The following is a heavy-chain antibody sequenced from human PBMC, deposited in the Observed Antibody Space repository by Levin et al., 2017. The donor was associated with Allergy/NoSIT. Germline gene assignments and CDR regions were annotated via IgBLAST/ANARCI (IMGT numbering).Heavy chain of an antibody. J-gene: IGHJ3*02. V-gene: IGHV4-30-2*01. CDR2: IYLSGST. Sequence: SQTLSLTCAVSGGSIRSGVYSWSWIRQPPGKGLEWIGFIYLSGSTYYNPSLKSRVTISVDRSKNQFSLKLNSVTAADTAVYYCARALVGYPDAFHIWGQGTLVTVSS. D-gene: IGHD5-18*01. CDR1: GGSIRSGVYS. CDR3: ARALVGYPDAFHI.